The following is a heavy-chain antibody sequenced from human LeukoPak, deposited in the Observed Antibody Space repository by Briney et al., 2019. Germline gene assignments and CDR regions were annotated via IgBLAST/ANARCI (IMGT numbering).Heavy chain of an antibody. V-gene: IGHV3-33*06. CDR2: IWYDGSNK. D-gene: IGHD2-2*01. Sequence: GGSLRLSCAAYGFTFNSYGMHWVRQAPGKGLEWVADIWYDGSNKYYADSEKGRFTISRDNSKNTLYLQMNSLRAEDTAVYCCAKVLEDIVVVPAAMGGYYYYGMVVWGEGTTFTVSS. J-gene: IGHJ6*02. CDR3: AKVLEDIVVVPAAMGGYYYYGMVV. CDR1: GFTFNSYG.